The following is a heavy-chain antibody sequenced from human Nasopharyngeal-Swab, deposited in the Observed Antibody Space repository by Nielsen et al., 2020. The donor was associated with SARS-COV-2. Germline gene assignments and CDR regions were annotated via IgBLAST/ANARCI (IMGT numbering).Heavy chain of an antibody. V-gene: IGHV3-23*01. CDR1: GFAFRSYT. J-gene: IGHJ3*02. Sequence: GESLKISCAASGFAFRSYTMTWVRQAPGKGLDWVSTISASGGTTYYADSVKGRFTVSRDNSKNTVYLQMNSLRAEDTAIYYCAKERVMITFGGTYNAFDIWGQGTMVTVSS. D-gene: IGHD3-16*01. CDR2: ISASGGTT. CDR3: AKERVMITFGGTYNAFDI.